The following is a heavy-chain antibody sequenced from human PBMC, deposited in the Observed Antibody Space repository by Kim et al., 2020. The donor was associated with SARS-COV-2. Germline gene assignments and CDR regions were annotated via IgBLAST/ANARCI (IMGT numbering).Heavy chain of an antibody. Sequence: DSVKGRLTISRDNSKNTLYLQMNSLRAEDTAVYYCARDLSSSWTGWYFDLWGRGTLVTVSS. J-gene: IGHJ2*01. D-gene: IGHD6-13*01. V-gene: IGHV3-53*01. CDR3: ARDLSSSWTGWYFDL.